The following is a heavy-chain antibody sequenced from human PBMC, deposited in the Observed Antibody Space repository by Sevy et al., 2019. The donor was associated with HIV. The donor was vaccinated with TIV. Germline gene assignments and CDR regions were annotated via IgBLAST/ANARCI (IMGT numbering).Heavy chain of an antibody. CDR1: GYTLNNYG. CDR2: ITAYKDNR. J-gene: IGHJ6*02. CDR3: ARVDPYYEFGDV. V-gene: IGHV1-18*01. D-gene: IGHD3-3*01. Sequence: ASVKVSCKGSGYTLNNYGISWVRQAPGQGLEWIGWITAYKDNRNYAQNFQGRVTMTTDTSTSTAYMELRSLRSDDTAVYYCARVDPYYEFGDVWGQGTTVTVSS.